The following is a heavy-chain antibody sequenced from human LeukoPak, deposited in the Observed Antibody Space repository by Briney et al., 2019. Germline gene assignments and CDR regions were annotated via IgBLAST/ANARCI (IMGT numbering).Heavy chain of an antibody. J-gene: IGHJ4*02. CDR2: TSYDGSNK. Sequence: GGSLRLSCAASGFTFSSYSMNWVRQAPGKGLEWVAVTSYDGSNKYYADSVKGRFTVSRDNSKNTLYLQMNSLRAEDTAVYYCAKDWDQYRSGCDHWGQGTLVTVSS. CDR1: GFTFSSYS. D-gene: IGHD3-10*01. V-gene: IGHV3-30*18. CDR3: AKDWDQYRSGCDH.